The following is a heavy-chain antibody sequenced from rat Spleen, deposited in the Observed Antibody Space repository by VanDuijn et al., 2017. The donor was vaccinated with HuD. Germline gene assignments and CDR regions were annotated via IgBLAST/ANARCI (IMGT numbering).Heavy chain of an antibody. J-gene: IGHJ2*01. Sequence: EVQLVESGGGLVQPGRSLKLSCAASGFTFSNYGMAWVRQAPTKGLEWVATIRYDGGNTYYRDFVKGRFTISRDNAKSTLYLQMDNLRSEDTATYYCARLNPDYWGQGVMVTVSS. CDR1: GFTFSNYG. CDR3: ARLNPDY. V-gene: IGHV5-29*01. D-gene: IGHD3-4*01. CDR2: IRYDGGNT.